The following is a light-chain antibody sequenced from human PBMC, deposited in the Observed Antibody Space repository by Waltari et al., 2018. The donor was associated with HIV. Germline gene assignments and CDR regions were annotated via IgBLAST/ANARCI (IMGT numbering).Light chain of an antibody. V-gene: IGLV2-14*01. CDR2: DVT. CDR3: SSYTDNNIVI. J-gene: IGLJ2*01. Sequence: QSALTQPASVSGSPGQSTTTSCNGTISAFGGDNCVPWYQHHPAKAPKLMIYDVTNRPSGVSDRFSGSKSGNTASLTISGLQAEDEADYYCSSYTDNNIVIFGGGTKVTVL. CDR1: ISAFGGDNC.